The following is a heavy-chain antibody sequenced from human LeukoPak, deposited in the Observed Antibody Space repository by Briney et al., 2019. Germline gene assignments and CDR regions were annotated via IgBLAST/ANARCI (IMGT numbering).Heavy chain of an antibody. Sequence: SETLSLTCTVSGGSISSYYWSWSRQPPGKGLGWMGYIYYSGSTNYNPSLKRRVTISVDPSKNQFSLKLSSVTAADTAVYYCARGYSGYDRYFDYWGQGTLVTVSS. CDR1: GGSISSYY. D-gene: IGHD5-12*01. CDR3: ARGYSGYDRYFDY. J-gene: IGHJ4*02. V-gene: IGHV4-59*08. CDR2: IYYSGST.